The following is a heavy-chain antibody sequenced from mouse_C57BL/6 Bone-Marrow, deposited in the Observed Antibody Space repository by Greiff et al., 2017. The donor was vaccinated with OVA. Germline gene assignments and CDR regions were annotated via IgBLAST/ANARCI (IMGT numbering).Heavy chain of an antibody. CDR1: GYTFTSYW. CDR3: ARDLWLRREGFDY. J-gene: IGHJ2*01. D-gene: IGHD2-2*01. V-gene: IGHV1-69*01. CDR2: IDPSDSYT. Sequence: QVQLQQPGAELVMPGASVKLSCKASGYTFTSYWMHWVKQRPGQGLEWIGEIDPSDSYTNYNQKFKGKSTLTVDKSSSTAYMQLSSLTSEDSAVYYCARDLWLRREGFDYGGQGTTLTVSS.